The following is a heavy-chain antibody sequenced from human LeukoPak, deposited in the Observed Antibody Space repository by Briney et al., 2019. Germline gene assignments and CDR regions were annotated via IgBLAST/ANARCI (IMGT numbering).Heavy chain of an antibody. J-gene: IGHJ4*02. Sequence: SETLSLTCTVSGGSISSSSYYWGWIRQPPGKGLEWIGYIYYSGSTYYNPSLKSRVTISVDTSKNQFSLKLSSVTAADTAVYYCARLYYYGSGLPAFDYWGQGTLVTVSS. CDR3: ARLYYYGSGLPAFDY. V-gene: IGHV4-30-4*08. CDR1: GGSISSSSYY. CDR2: IYYSGST. D-gene: IGHD3-10*01.